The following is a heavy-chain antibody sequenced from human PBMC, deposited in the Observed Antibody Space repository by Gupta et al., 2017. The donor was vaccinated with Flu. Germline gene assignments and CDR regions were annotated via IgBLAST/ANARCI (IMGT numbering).Heavy chain of an antibody. J-gene: IGHJ4*02. D-gene: IGHD1-26*01. Sequence: EVQLVESGGGLVQPGRSLRLSCAASGFTFDDYAMHWVRQAPGKGLEWVSGISWNSGSIGYADSVKGRFTISRDNAKNSLYLQMNSLRAEDTALYYCAKDIGVLLVGATIDYWGQGTLVTVSS. CDR1: GFTFDDYA. CDR3: AKDIGVLLVGATIDY. CDR2: ISWNSGSI. V-gene: IGHV3-9*01.